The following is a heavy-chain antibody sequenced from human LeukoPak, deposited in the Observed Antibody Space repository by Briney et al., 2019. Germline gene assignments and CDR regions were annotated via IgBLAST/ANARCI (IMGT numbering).Heavy chain of an antibody. V-gene: IGHV3-33*06. CDR3: AKDGPDYSDRAFDI. J-gene: IGHJ3*02. D-gene: IGHD3-22*01. CDR1: GFTFSSYG. Sequence: PGWSLRLSCAASGFTFSSYGMHWARQAPGKGLEWVAVIWYDGSNKYYADSVKGRFTISRDNSKNTLYLQMNSLRAEDTAVYYCAKDGPDYSDRAFDIWGQGTMVTVSS. CDR2: IWYDGSNK.